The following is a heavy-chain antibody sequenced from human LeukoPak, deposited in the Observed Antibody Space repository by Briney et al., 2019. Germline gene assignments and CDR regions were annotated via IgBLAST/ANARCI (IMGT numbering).Heavy chain of an antibody. CDR2: INHSGST. CDR1: GGSFSGYX. Sequence: SETLSLTCAVYGGSFSGYXXXXXXXXXXXXXXXIGEINHSGSTNYNPSLKSRVTISVDTSKNQFSLKLSSVTAADTAVYYCAIPYGSGSYYFDYWGQGTLVTVSS. CDR3: AIPYGSGSYYFDY. J-gene: IGHJ4*02. D-gene: IGHD3-10*01. V-gene: IGHV4-34*01.